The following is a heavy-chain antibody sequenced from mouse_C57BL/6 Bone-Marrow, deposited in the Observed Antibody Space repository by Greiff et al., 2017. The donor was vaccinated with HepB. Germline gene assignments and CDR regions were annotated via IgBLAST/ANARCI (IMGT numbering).Heavy chain of an antibody. Sequence: VQWVESGAELVRPGTSVKVSCKASGYAFTNYLIEWVKQRPGQGLEWIGVINPGSGGTNYNEKFKGKATLTADKSSSTAYMQLSSLTSEDSAVYFCARGDYYGSSLDYWGQGTTLTVSS. D-gene: IGHD1-1*01. CDR3: ARGDYYGSSLDY. J-gene: IGHJ2*01. CDR1: GYAFTNYL. CDR2: INPGSGGT. V-gene: IGHV1-54*01.